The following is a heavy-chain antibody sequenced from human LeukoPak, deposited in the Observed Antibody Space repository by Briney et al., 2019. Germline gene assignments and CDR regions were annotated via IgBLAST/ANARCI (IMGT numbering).Heavy chain of an antibody. D-gene: IGHD6-19*01. CDR2: ISSNSSYI. V-gene: IGHV3-21*01. CDR3: ARGAEYSSGWYWFDP. Sequence: GGSLRLSCAASGFTFSSYSMNWVRQAPGKGLEWVSAISSNSSYIYYADSVKGRFTISRDNAKNSLYLQMNSLRAEDTAVYYCARGAEYSSGWYWFDPWGQGTLVTVSS. CDR1: GFTFSSYS. J-gene: IGHJ5*02.